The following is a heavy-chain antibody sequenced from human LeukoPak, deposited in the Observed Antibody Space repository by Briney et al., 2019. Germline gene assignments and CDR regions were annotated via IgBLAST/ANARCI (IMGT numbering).Heavy chain of an antibody. CDR3: AKDQFWFGESNAFDY. V-gene: IGHV3-23*01. J-gene: IGHJ4*02. CDR1: GFIFSSHG. CDR2: ISPSGDIT. D-gene: IGHD3-10*01. Sequence: GGSLRLSCVASGFIFSSHGMNWVRQAPGKGLEWVSGISPSGDITYYADSVKGRFTISRDNSKNTLYLQMNSLRAEDTAVYYCAKDQFWFGESNAFDYWGQGTLVTVSS.